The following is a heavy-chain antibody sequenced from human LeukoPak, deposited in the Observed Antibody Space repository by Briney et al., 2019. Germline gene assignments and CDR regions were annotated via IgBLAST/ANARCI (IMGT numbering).Heavy chain of an antibody. D-gene: IGHD3-10*01. CDR1: GYTFTSYG. J-gene: IGHJ6*03. V-gene: IGHV1-18*01. Sequence: GASVKVSCKASGYTFTSYGISWVRQAPGQGLEGMGWISAYNGNTNYALKLQGRVTMTTDTSTSTAYMELSSLRSEDTAVYYCASAGHPGSVYDYYMDVWGKGTTVTVSS. CDR3: ASAGHPGSVYDYYMDV. CDR2: ISAYNGNT.